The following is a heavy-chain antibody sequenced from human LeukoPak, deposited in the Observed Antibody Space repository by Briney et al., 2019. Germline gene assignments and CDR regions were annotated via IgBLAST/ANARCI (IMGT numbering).Heavy chain of an antibody. J-gene: IGHJ1*01. V-gene: IGHV1-18*01. CDR1: GYTVASYS. CDR2: ISAYNGNT. Sequence: ASVKVSCKASGYTVASYSISWVRQAPGHGLEWMGWISAYNGNTNGAQKLKGRVTMTTDTSTNTAYMELRRLRSDDTAVYYCARGDCSGGSCFLPEYLRHWGQGTLVTVSS. D-gene: IGHD2-15*01. CDR3: ARGDCSGGSCFLPEYLRH.